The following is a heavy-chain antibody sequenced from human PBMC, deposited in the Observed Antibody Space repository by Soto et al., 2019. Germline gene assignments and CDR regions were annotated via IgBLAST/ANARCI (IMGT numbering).Heavy chain of an antibody. Sequence: SETLSLTCAVYGGSFSGYYWSWIRQPPGKGLEWIGEINHSGSTNYNPSLKSRVTISVDTSKNQFSLKLSSVTAADTAVYYCARPLPKGGSFDYWGQGTLVTVSS. J-gene: IGHJ4*02. V-gene: IGHV4-34*01. D-gene: IGHD2-21*02. CDR2: INHSGST. CDR3: ARPLPKGGSFDY. CDR1: GGSFSGYY.